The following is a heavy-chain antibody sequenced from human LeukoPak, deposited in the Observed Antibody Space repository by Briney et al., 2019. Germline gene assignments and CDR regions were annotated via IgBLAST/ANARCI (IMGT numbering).Heavy chain of an antibody. J-gene: IGHJ4*02. Sequence: PGGSLRLSCAAPGFTFSSYSMNWVRQATGKGLEWVSSISSSSSYIFYAESVKGRFTISRDNAKNSLYLQMNSLRAEDTAVYYCARDAWGYWGQGTLVTVSS. CDR2: ISSSSSYI. CDR1: GFTFSSYS. D-gene: IGHD7-27*01. CDR3: ARDAWGY. V-gene: IGHV3-21*01.